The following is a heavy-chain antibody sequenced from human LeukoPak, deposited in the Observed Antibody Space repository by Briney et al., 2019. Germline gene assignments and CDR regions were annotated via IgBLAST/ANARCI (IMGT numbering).Heavy chain of an antibody. CDR1: GFTFSSYA. D-gene: IGHD3-22*01. CDR3: ARDRDYYDSSGYYSYAFDI. J-gene: IGHJ3*02. V-gene: IGHV3-30-3*01. CDR2: ISHDGSNK. Sequence: PGRSLRLFCAASGFTFSSYAMHWVRQPPGKGLEWVAVISHDGSNKYYADSVKGRFTISRDNSKNTLYLQMNSLRAEDTAVYYCARDRDYYDSSGYYSYAFDIWGQGTMVTVSS.